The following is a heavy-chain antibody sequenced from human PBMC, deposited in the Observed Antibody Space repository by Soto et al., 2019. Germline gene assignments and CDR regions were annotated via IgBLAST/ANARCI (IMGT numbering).Heavy chain of an antibody. D-gene: IGHD3-10*01. J-gene: IGHJ6*02. CDR3: ASVLLWFGEGMDV. V-gene: IGHV1-69*02. Sequence: QVQLVQSGAEVKKPGSSVKVSCKASGGTFSSYTISWVRQAPGQGLEWMGRIIPIVGIANYAQKFQGRVTITADKSTSTAYMELSSLRSEDTAVYYCASVLLWFGEGMDVWGQGTTVTVYS. CDR1: GGTFSSYT. CDR2: IIPIVGIA.